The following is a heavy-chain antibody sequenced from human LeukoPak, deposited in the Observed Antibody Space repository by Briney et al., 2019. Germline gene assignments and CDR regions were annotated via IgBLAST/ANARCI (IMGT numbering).Heavy chain of an antibody. CDR1: GYTFTSHG. CDR2: ISAYNGNT. Sequence: ASVKVSCKASGYTFTSHGISWVRQAPGQGLEWMGWISAYNGNTNYAQKLQGRVTMTTDTSTSTAYMELRSLRSDDTAVYYCAREGEGLIVGATSGDWFDPWGQGTLVTVSS. CDR3: AREGEGLIVGATSGDWFDP. J-gene: IGHJ5*02. D-gene: IGHD1-26*01. V-gene: IGHV1-18*01.